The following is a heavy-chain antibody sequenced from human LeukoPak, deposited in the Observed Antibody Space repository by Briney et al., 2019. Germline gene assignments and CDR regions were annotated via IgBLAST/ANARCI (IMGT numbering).Heavy chain of an antibody. Sequence: GGSLRLSCAASGFTFSSYGMHWVRQAPGKGLEWVAFIRYDGSNKYYADSVKGRFTISRDNSKNTLYLQMNSLRAEDTAVYYCARKWAVAGSYYYYYYMDVWGKGTTVTVSS. CDR3: ARKWAVAGSYYYYYYMDV. D-gene: IGHD6-19*01. J-gene: IGHJ6*03. CDR1: GFTFSSYG. CDR2: IRYDGSNK. V-gene: IGHV3-30*02.